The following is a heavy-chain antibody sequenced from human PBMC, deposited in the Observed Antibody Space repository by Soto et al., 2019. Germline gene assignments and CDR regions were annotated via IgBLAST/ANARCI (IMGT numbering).Heavy chain of an antibody. Sequence: QVQLVQSGAEVKKPGSSVKVSCKASGGTFSSYAISWVRQAPGQGLEWMGGIIPIFGTANYAQKFQGRVTITADESTSTAYMELSSLRSDDTAVYYCARGPPGPMIVVAAFDIWGQGTMVTVSS. CDR1: GGTFSSYA. CDR3: ARGPPGPMIVVAAFDI. J-gene: IGHJ3*02. D-gene: IGHD3-22*01. V-gene: IGHV1-69*01. CDR2: IIPIFGTA.